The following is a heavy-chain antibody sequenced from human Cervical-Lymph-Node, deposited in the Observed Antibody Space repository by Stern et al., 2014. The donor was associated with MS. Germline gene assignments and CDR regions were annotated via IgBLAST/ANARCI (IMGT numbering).Heavy chain of an antibody. Sequence: QVQLVQSGAEVKKPGASVKVSCKASGYTFTSYGITWVRQAPGQGLEWMGWIQGSSGFTQYAERLQGRVTMTTDTSTSTAYVELRGLRSDDTAIYFCARDRNWNRDFWGQGTLVTVSS. D-gene: IGHD1-1*01. J-gene: IGHJ4*02. CDR2: IQGSSGFT. V-gene: IGHV1-18*01. CDR3: ARDRNWNRDF. CDR1: GYTFTSYG.